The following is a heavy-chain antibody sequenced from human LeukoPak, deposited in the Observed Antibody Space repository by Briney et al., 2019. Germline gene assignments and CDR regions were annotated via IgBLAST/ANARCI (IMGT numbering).Heavy chain of an antibody. J-gene: IGHJ4*02. D-gene: IGHD2-21*01. V-gene: IGHV3-74*01. CDR2: INSDGSST. CDR1: GFTFSSYW. Sequence: GGSLRLSCAASGFTFSSYWMHWVRQAPGKGLVWVSRINSDGSSTSYADSVKGRFTISSDNAKNTLYLQMNSLRAEDTAVYYCASLVIAIPNDYWGQGTLVTVSS. CDR3: ASLVIAIPNDY.